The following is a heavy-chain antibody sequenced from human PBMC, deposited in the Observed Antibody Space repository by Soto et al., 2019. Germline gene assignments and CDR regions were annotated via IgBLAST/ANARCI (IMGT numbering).Heavy chain of an antibody. J-gene: IGHJ4*02. CDR2: INHSGST. CDR1: GGSFSGYY. Sequence: QVQLQQWGAGLLKPSETLSLTCAVYGGSFSGYYWSWIRQPPGKGLEWIGEINHSGSTNYNPSLKSRVTISVDTSKNQFSLKLSSVTAADTAVYYCARGLRAPKYHWSRFDYWGQGTLVTVSS. V-gene: IGHV4-34*01. CDR3: ARGLRAPKYHWSRFDY. D-gene: IGHD1-20*01.